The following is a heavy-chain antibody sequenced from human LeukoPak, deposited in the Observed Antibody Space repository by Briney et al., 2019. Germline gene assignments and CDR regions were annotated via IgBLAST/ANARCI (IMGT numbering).Heavy chain of an antibody. CDR1: GFTFSSYW. Sequence: GGSLRLSCAASGFTFSSYWMSWVRQAPGKGLEWVANIKQDGSEKYYVDSVKGRFTISRDNAKNSLYLQMNSLRAEDTAVYYCARGEGWLQLYYFDYWGQGTLVTVSS. D-gene: IGHD5-24*01. V-gene: IGHV3-7*03. CDR2: IKQDGSEK. CDR3: ARGEGWLQLYYFDY. J-gene: IGHJ4*02.